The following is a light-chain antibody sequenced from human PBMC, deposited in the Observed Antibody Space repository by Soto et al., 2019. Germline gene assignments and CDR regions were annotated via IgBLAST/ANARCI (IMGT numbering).Light chain of an antibody. CDR3: SSFTSSHTYV. J-gene: IGLJ1*01. V-gene: IGLV2-14*01. Sequence: QSVLTQPASVSGAPGQSITISCTGTSRDVGGYNYVSWYQQHPGQAPKLMIYEVTNRPSGVSNRFSGSKSGNTASLTISGLPAEDEADHYCSSFTSSHTYVFGTGSKSPS. CDR2: EVT. CDR1: SRDVGGYNY.